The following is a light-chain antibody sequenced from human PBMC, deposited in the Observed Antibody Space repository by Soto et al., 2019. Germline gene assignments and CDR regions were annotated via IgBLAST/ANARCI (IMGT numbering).Light chain of an antibody. J-gene: IGLJ2*01. CDR2: EVT. Sequence: QSDLTQPPSASGSPGPRVTICCTGASGDVGGYDYVSWYQQHPGKAPKVMIYEVTKRPSGVPDRFSGSKSGNTASLTVSGLQAEDEGDYYCSSYAGSNRFVIFGGGTKLTVL. V-gene: IGLV2-8*01. CDR3: SSYAGSNRFVI. CDR1: SGDVGGYDY.